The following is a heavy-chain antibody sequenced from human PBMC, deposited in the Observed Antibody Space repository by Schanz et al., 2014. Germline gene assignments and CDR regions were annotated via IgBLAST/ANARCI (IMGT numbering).Heavy chain of an antibody. CDR2: LYINAGST. V-gene: IGHV3-53*01. J-gene: IGHJ3*01. CDR3: ARDEGRDGYNLAFDV. Sequence: EVQLVESGGGLIQPGGSLRLSCAVSGFSVSTNYMSWARQAPGKGLEWISSLYINAGSTRYADSVKGRFFISRDSSKTTLFLQMNSLSADATAIYFCARDEGRDGYNLAFDVWGQGTLVTVSS. CDR1: GFSVSTNY. D-gene: IGHD2-21*01.